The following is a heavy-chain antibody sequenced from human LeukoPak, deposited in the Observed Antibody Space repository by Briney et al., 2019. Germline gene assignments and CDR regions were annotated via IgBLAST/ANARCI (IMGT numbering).Heavy chain of an antibody. CDR2: IYHTGGT. CDR1: GGSISTTNW. J-gene: IGHJ5*02. V-gene: IGHV4-4*02. Sequence: SGTLSLTCAVSGGSISTTNWWNWVRQPPGKGLEWIGEIYHTGGTNYNPSLKSRVTISVDKSKNQFSLKLSSVTAADTAVYYCARVRTSTNLNWFDPWGQGTLVTVSS. D-gene: IGHD2-2*01. CDR3: ARVRTSTNLNWFDP.